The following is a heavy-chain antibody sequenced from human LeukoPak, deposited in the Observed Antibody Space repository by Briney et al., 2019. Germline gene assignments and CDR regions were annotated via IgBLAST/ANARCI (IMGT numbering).Heavy chain of an antibody. V-gene: IGHV3-11*01. CDR1: GFTFSDYY. Sequence: GGSLRLSCAASGFTFSDYYMSWIRQAPGKGLEWVSYISSSGSTIYYADSVKGRFTISRDNAKNSLYLQMNSLRAEDTAVYYCARTLENHYYYGMDVWGQGTTVTVSS. J-gene: IGHJ6*02. CDR2: ISSSGSTI. CDR3: ARTLENHYYYGMDV. D-gene: IGHD3-3*01.